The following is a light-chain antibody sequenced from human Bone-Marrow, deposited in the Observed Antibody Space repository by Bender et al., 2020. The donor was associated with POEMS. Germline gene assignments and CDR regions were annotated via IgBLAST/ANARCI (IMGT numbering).Light chain of an antibody. CDR2: VGS. CDR1: SSDVGNYNL. J-gene: IGLJ2*01. CDR3: CSYTSSHTWV. Sequence: QSALTQPASVSGSPGQSITISCTGTSSDVGNYNLVSWYQHHPGKVPKVVVYVGSRRPSGVSGRFSGSKSGDAASLTISGLQAEDEADYYCCSYTSSHTWVFGGGTKLTVL. V-gene: IGLV2-23*01.